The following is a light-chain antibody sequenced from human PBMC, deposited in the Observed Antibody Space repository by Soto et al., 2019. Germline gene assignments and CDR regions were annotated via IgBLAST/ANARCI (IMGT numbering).Light chain of an antibody. CDR2: LEGSGSY. Sequence: QSVLTQSSSASASLGSSVKLTCTLNSGHSSYIIAWHQQQPGKAPRYLMKLEGSGSYNKGSGVPDRFAGYSSGADRYLTISNLQFEDEADYYCETWDSNTHWVFGGGTKLTVL. CDR3: ETWDSNTHWV. V-gene: IGLV4-60*02. CDR1: SGHSSYI. J-gene: IGLJ3*02.